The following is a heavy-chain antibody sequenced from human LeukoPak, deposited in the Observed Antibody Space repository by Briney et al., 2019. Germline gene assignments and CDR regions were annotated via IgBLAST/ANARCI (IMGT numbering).Heavy chain of an antibody. D-gene: IGHD3-10*01. CDR2: MSYDGNNK. CDR1: GFTFSNYG. Sequence: PGGSLRLSCAASGFTFSNYGMHWVRQAPGKGLEWVAVMSYDGNNKYHADSVKGRFTISRDNSQKTLYLEMNSLRAEDTAVYYCAKVREIMFRGPQDYWGQGTLVTVSS. J-gene: IGHJ4*02. V-gene: IGHV3-30*18. CDR3: AKVREIMFRGPQDY.